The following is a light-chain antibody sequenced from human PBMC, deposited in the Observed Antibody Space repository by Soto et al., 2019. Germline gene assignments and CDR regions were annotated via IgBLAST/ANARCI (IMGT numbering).Light chain of an antibody. J-gene: IGKJ2*01. CDR3: QQSYSTPNT. CDR1: QSISSY. Sequence: DIQMTQSPSSLSASVGDRVTITCRASQSISSYLNWYQQKPGKAPKLLIYAPSSLQSGVPSRFSGSGSGTDFTLTISSLQPEDFATYDCQQSYSTPNTFGQGTKLEIK. V-gene: IGKV1-39*01. CDR2: APS.